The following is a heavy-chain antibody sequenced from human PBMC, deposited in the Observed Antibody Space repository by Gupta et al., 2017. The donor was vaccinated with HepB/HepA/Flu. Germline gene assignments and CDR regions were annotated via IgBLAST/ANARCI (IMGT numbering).Heavy chain of an antibody. Sequence: VQPGRSLRLSCAASGFTFSRYGMHWVRQAPGKGLEWVAVISYDGSNKYYADSVKGRFTISRDNSKNTLYLQMNSLRAEDTVVYYCAKDREGRFDPWGQGTLVTVSS. V-gene: IGHV3-30*18. CDR2: ISYDGSNK. D-gene: IGHD5-24*01. CDR3: AKDREGRFDP. J-gene: IGHJ5*02. CDR1: GFTFSRYG.